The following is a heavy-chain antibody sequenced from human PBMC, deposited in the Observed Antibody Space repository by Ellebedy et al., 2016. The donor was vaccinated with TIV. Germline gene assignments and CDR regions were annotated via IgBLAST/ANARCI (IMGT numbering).Heavy chain of an antibody. CDR3: ARDPVGVGPAFDI. CDR2: IFSAADGGET. D-gene: IGHD4-23*01. V-gene: IGHV3-53*01. J-gene: IGHJ3*02. Sequence: GESLKISCAASGFTVTTNYMNWVRQAPGKGLEWVSVIFSAADGGETHYADSVKGRFTISRDSSKNTLSLQMNSLRAEDTAVYYCARDPVGVGPAFDIWGQGTIVTVSS. CDR1: GFTVTTNY.